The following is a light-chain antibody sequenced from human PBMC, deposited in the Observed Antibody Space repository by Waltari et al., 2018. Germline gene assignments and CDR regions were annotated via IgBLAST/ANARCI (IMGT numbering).Light chain of an antibody. Sequence: QAGLTQPPSVSKGLRQTVTLTCTGNSNNVGNQGAAWLQQHQGHPPKLLSYRNNNWPSGISERFSASRSGNTASLTITGLQPEDEADYYCSAWDSSLSAWVLGGGTKLTVL. V-gene: IGLV10-54*04. CDR1: SNNVGNQG. CDR2: RNN. J-gene: IGLJ3*02. CDR3: SAWDSSLSAWV.